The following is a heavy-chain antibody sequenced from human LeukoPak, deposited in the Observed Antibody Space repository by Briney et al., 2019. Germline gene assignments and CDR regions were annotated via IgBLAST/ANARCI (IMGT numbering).Heavy chain of an antibody. J-gene: IGHJ5*02. CDR2: INPKNGGA. CDR3: ARASFWESPINWFDP. V-gene: IGHV1-2*07. Sequence: ASVKVSCKTSGYTFIGYHMHWVRQAPGQGLEWMGWINPKNGGANYAPSFQGRVTMTRDRSISTVYMELTRLTSDDTAVYYCARASFWESPINWFDPWGQGTLVTVSS. D-gene: IGHD3-16*01. CDR1: GYTFIGYH.